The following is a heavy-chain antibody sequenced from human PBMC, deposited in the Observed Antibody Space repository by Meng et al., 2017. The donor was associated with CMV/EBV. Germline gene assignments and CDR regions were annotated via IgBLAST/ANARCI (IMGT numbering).Heavy chain of an antibody. V-gene: IGHV4-39*01. Sequence: LRLSCTVSGGSISSSSYYWGWIRQPPGKGLEWIGSIYYSGSTYYNPSLKSRVTISVDTSKNQFSLKLSSVTAADTAVYYCARHSSMRLSCWFDPWGQGTLVTAPQ. D-gene: IGHD3-16*02. J-gene: IGHJ5*02. CDR3: ARHSSMRLSCWFDP. CDR2: IYYSGST. CDR1: GGSISSSSYY.